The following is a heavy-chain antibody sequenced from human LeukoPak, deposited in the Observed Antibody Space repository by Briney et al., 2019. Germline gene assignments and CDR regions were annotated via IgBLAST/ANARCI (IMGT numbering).Heavy chain of an antibody. V-gene: IGHV3-48*04. CDR2: ISGSSGAM. CDR3: ARGIPHTFGLDY. Sequence: GGSLRLSCAASGFIFSTYSMNWVRQPPGKGLEWVSYISGSSGAMYYADSLKGRFTISRDNARNSLYLQMHSLRAEDTAVYYCARGIPHTFGLDYWGQGTLVTVSS. J-gene: IGHJ4*02. CDR1: GFIFSTYS. D-gene: IGHD3-16*01.